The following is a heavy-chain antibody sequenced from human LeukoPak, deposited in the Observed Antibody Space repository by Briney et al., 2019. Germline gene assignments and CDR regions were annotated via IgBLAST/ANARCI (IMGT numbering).Heavy chain of an antibody. CDR2: ISSSSSYI. J-gene: IGHJ4*02. CDR3: ARATGYCSSTSCYADY. CDR1: GFTFSSYS. V-gene: IGHV3-21*01. Sequence: GGSLRLSCAASGFTFSSYSMNWVRQAPGKGLEWVSSISSSSSYIYYADSVKGRFTISRDNAKNSLYLQMNSLRAEDTAAYYCARATGYCSSTSCYADYWGQGTLVTVSS. D-gene: IGHD2-2*01.